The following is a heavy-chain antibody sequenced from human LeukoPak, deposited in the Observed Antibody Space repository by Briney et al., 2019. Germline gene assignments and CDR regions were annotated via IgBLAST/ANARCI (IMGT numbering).Heavy chain of an antibody. CDR1: GDSINNGSYY. Sequence: SETLSLTCTVAGDSINNGSYYWTWIRQPAGKGLEWIGRIYTSGSTRYNPSLKSRLTISVDTSKNQFSLTLNSVTAADTAVYYCARFEARDLYSYGSNPFDYWGQGTLVTVSS. J-gene: IGHJ4*02. CDR3: ARFEARDLYSYGSNPFDY. D-gene: IGHD5-18*01. V-gene: IGHV4-61*02. CDR2: IYTSGST.